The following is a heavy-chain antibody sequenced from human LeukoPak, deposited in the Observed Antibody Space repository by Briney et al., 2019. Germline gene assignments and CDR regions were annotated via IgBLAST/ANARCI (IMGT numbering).Heavy chain of an antibody. Sequence: GGSLRLSCAASGFTFSSYAMSWVRQAPGKGPEWVSAISGSGGSTYYADSVKGRFTISRDNSKNTLYLQMNSLRAKDTAVYYCHYYDSSGYYNYFDYWGQGTLVTVSS. CDR3: HYYDSSGYYNYFDY. CDR2: ISGSGGST. J-gene: IGHJ4*02. CDR1: GFTFSSYA. D-gene: IGHD3-22*01. V-gene: IGHV3-23*01.